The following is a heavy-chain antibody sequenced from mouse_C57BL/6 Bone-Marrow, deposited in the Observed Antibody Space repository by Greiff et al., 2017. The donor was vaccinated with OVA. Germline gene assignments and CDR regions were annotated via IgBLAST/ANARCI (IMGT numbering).Heavy chain of an antibody. Sequence: DVKLVESGGGLVKPGGSLKLSCAASGFTFSSYAMSWVRQTPEKRLEWVATISDGGSYTYYPDNVKGRFTISRDNAKNNLYLQMRHLKSEDTAMYYCARDVGLRRRRNYFDYWGQGTTLTVSS. J-gene: IGHJ2*01. D-gene: IGHD2-4*01. CDR3: ARDVGLRRRRNYFDY. CDR1: GFTFSSYA. V-gene: IGHV5-4*01. CDR2: ISDGGSYT.